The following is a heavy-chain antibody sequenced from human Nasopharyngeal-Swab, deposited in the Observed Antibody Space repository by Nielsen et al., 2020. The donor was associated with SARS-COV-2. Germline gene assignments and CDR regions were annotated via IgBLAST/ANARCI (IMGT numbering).Heavy chain of an antibody. CDR1: GYSFRPYG. Sequence: GGSLRLSCVASGYSFRPYGMSWVRQAPGQGLEWVAAIVGSGDLSGSGGNTYYADSVKGRFTISRDNSKNTLSLQMNSLRAEDTAVYYCAKDLRGPYFFWGQGTLVTVSS. CDR2: IVGSGDLSGSGGNT. D-gene: IGHD2/OR15-2a*01. CDR3: AKDLRGPYFF. J-gene: IGHJ4*02. V-gene: IGHV3-23*01.